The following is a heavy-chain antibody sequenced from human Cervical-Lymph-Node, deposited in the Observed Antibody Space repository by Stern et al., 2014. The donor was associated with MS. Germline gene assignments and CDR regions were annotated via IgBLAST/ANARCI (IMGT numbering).Heavy chain of an antibody. J-gene: IGHJ4*02. Sequence: VQLVESGGGVVQPGRSLRLFCAASGFVFRRFALHWVRQAPGKGLECVALISYDGRDKYYTDSVKGRFTVSRDNSNNTVDLEMNSLRLEDTAVYYCAKGGSGSYLDWGQGSLVTVSS. V-gene: IGHV3-30*04. CDR2: ISYDGRDK. CDR1: GFVFRRFA. D-gene: IGHD1-26*01. CDR3: AKGGSGSYLD.